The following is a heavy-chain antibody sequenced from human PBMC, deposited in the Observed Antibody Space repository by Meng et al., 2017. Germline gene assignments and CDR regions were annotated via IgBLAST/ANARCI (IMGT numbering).Heavy chain of an antibody. CDR2: AYYRSKWYH. J-gene: IGHJ4*02. Sequence: QIQLQQSGPGLVNPAQTLSIICAISGDSVSSNSAAWNWIRQSPSRGLEWLGRAYYRSKWYHDYAESVKSRISIDPDTSKNQFSLQLRSVTPEDSAVYYCARGSYSFDSWGQRTLVTVSS. CDR1: GDSVSSNSAA. V-gene: IGHV6-1*01. CDR3: ARGSYSFDS. D-gene: IGHD1-26*01.